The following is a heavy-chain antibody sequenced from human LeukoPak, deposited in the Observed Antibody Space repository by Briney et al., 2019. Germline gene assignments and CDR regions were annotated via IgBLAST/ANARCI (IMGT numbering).Heavy chain of an antibody. CDR2: INPNSGGT. D-gene: IGHD6-19*01. CDR1: GYTFTGYY. CDR3: ARDASLGSGWYYYYYYYMDV. V-gene: IGHV1-2*02. Sequence: GASVKVSCKASGYTFTGYYMHWVRQAPGQGLEWMGWINPNSGGTNYAQKFQGRVTMTRDTSISTAYMELSRLRSDDTAVYYCARDASLGSGWYYYYYYYMDVWGKGTTVTISS. J-gene: IGHJ6*03.